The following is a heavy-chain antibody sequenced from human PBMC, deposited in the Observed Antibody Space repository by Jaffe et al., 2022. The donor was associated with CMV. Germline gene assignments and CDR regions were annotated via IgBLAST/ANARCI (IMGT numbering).Heavy chain of an antibody. CDR3: ARDFRGLLGFGQLSTYSRNALDV. Sequence: QVRLRESGPGLVKPSETLSLTCTVSGDSVNINSHYWTWIRQSPEMGLEWIGHVDKDGNTYYKPSLMSRVTISVDRSKNQFSLTVTSVTAADTAVYFCARDFRGLLGFGQLSTYSRNALDVWGQGIRVTVSS. J-gene: IGHJ6*02. V-gene: IGHV4-61*01. D-gene: IGHD3-10*01. CDR2: VDKDGNT. CDR1: GDSVNINSHY.